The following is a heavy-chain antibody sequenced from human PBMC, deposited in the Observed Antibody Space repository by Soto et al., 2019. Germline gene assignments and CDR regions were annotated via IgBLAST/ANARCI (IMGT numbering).Heavy chain of an antibody. CDR2: IYYSGST. Sequence: SETLSLTXTVSGGSISSYYWSWIRQPPGKGLEWIGYIYYSGSTNYNPSLKSRVTISVDTSKNQFSLKLSSVTAADTAVYYCARSVVAVWFDPWGQGTLVTVSS. V-gene: IGHV4-59*08. D-gene: IGHD3-22*01. J-gene: IGHJ5*02. CDR3: ARSVVAVWFDP. CDR1: GGSISSYY.